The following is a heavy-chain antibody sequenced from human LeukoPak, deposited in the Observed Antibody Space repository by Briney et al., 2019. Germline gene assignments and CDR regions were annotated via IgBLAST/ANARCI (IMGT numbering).Heavy chain of an antibody. D-gene: IGHD1-26*01. Sequence: SGGSLRLSCAASGFTFSNYAMNWVRQAPGKGLEWVSSISSSSSYIYYTDSVKGRFTISRDNAKNSLYLQMNSLRAEDMAVYYCARDRGLAWWEYWGQGTLVTVSS. V-gene: IGHV3-21*01. J-gene: IGHJ4*02. CDR1: GFTFSNYA. CDR2: ISSSSSYI. CDR3: ARDRGLAWWEY.